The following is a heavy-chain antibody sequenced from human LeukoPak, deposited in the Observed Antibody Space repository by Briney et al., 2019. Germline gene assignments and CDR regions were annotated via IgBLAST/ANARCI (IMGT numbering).Heavy chain of an antibody. CDR2: IHHSGST. J-gene: IGHJ5*02. CDR3: ARADSSGWYFSGWFDP. Sequence: KPSETLSLTCAVSGGSISSKNWWSWVRQPPGKGLEWIGEIHHSGSTNYKPSLKSRVTISIDQSKNQFSLRLSSVTAADTAVYYCARADSSGWYFSGWFDPWGQGTLVTVSS. V-gene: IGHV4-4*02. CDR1: GGSISSKNW. D-gene: IGHD6-19*01.